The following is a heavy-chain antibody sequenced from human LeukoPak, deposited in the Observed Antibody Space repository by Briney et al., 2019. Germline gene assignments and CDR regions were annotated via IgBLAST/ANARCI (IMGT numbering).Heavy chain of an antibody. V-gene: IGHV4-59*08. D-gene: IGHD3-3*01. CDR2: IYYSGST. CDR1: GGSISSYY. Sequence: SETLSLTCTVSGGSISSYYWSWLRQPPGKGLEWIGYIYYSGSTYYNPSLKSRVTISVDTSKNQFSLKLSSVTAADTAVYYCARVDDFWSGVSVWGQGTLVTVSS. CDR3: ARVDDFWSGVSV. J-gene: IGHJ4*02.